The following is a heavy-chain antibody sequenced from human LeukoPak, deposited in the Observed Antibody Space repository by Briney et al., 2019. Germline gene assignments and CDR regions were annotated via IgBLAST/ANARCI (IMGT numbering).Heavy chain of an antibody. CDR1: GFTFSDYY. D-gene: IGHD3-22*01. Sequence: PGGSLRLSCAASGFTFSDYYMSWIRQAPGKGLEWVSYISSSGSTIYYADSVKGRFTISRDNAKNSLYLQMNSLKTEDTAVYYCTTDIRPYYYDSSGYYGTGDWGQGTLVTVSS. J-gene: IGHJ4*02. CDR3: TTDIRPYYYDSSGYYGTGD. V-gene: IGHV3-11*01. CDR2: ISSSGSTI.